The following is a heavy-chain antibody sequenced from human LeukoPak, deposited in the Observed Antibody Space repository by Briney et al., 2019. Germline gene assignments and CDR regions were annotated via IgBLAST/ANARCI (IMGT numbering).Heavy chain of an antibody. J-gene: IGHJ6*02. D-gene: IGHD2-2*01. CDR2: ISYDGSNK. V-gene: IGHV3-30*18. CDR3: AKDLAYQLLSYYCGMDV. CDR1: GFTFSSYG. Sequence: GRSLRLSCAASGFTFSSYGMHWVCQAPGKGLEWVAVISYDGSNKYYADSVKGRFTISRDNSKNTLYLQMDSLRAEDTAVYYCAKDLAYQLLSYYCGMDVWGQGTTVTVSS.